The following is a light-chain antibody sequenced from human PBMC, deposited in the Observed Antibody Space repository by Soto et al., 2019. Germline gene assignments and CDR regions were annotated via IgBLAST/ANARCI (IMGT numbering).Light chain of an antibody. J-gene: IGLJ1*01. CDR2: YNN. V-gene: IGLV1-44*01. Sequence: QSVLTQPPSASGTPGQRVTISCSGSSSNIGSNTVNWYQHLPRMAPKLLIHYNNQRPSGVPDRFSGSRSGTSASLAIVGLRSEDEAVYYCAAWDASLSACVFGNGTKVTVL. CDR1: SSNIGSNT. CDR3: AAWDASLSACV.